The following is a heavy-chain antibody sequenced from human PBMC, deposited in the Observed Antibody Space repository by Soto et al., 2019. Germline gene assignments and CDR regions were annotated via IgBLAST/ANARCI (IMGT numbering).Heavy chain of an antibody. CDR2: IYSGGST. D-gene: IGHD2-15*01. J-gene: IGHJ4*02. V-gene: IGHV3-66*01. CDR1: GFTVSSNY. CDR3: AREGVVAASD. Sequence: EVQLVESGGGLVQPGGSLRLSCAASGFTVSSNYMSWVRQAPGKGLEWVSVIYSGGSTNYADSVKGRFTISRDNSKNTLYLQMNSLSAEGTAVYYCAREGVVAASDWGQGTLVTVSS.